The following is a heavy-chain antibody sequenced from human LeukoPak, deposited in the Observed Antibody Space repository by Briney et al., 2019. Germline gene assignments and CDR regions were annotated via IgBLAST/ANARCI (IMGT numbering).Heavy chain of an antibody. CDR3: ASSSSLVFQH. Sequence: GGSLRPSCAASGFTVSSNYMSWVRQAPGKGLEWVSVIYSGGSTYYADSVKGRFTISRDNSKNTLYLQMNSLRAEDTAVYYCASSSSLVFQHWGQGTLVTASS. CDR1: GFTVSSNY. V-gene: IGHV3-53*01. CDR2: IYSGGST. J-gene: IGHJ1*01. D-gene: IGHD3-16*01.